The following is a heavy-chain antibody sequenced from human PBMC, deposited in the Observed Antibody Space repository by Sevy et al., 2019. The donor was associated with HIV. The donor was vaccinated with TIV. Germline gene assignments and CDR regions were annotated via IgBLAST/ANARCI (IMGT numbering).Heavy chain of an antibody. Sequence: ETLSLTCVVSGVSFRGYYWSWIRQPPGKGLEWIGELSHSGTTNPDYKPPLESRVNYNPSLESRVVLSADRSKNRFSLKLDSGTAADTGVYYCAGGYGGSPFRYFYYMDVWGKGSTVTVSS. CDR3: AGGYGGSPFRYFYYMDV. V-gene: IGHV4-34*01. D-gene: IGHD5-12*01. CDR1: GVSFRGYY. CDR2: LSHSGTTNPDYKPPLESRV. J-gene: IGHJ6*03.